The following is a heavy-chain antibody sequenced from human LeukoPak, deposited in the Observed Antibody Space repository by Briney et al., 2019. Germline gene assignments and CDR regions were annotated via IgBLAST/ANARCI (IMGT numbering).Heavy chain of an antibody. V-gene: IGHV4-59*01. CDR1: GASISSYY. CDR2: IYYSGSA. D-gene: IGHD6-19*01. J-gene: IGHJ5*02. CDR3: ARERKGSGWSYNWFDP. Sequence: PSETLSLTCTVSGASISSYYWSWIRQPPGKGLEWIGYIYYSGSANYNPSLKSRVTISVDTSKNQFSLKLSSVTAADTAVYYCARERKGSGWSYNWFDPWGQGTLVTVSS.